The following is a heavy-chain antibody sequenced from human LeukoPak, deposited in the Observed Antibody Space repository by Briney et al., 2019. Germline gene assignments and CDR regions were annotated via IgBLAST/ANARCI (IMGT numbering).Heavy chain of an antibody. Sequence: TGGSLRLSCAASGFTFDDYGMSWVRQAPGKGLEWVSGINCNGGSTGYADSVKGRFTISRDNAKNSLYLQMNSLSAEDTALYYCARAVLLRWGYYYYMDVWGKGTTVTVSS. V-gene: IGHV3-20*04. J-gene: IGHJ6*03. CDR1: GFTFDDYG. CDR2: INCNGGST. CDR3: ARAVLLRWGYYYYMDV. D-gene: IGHD3-16*01.